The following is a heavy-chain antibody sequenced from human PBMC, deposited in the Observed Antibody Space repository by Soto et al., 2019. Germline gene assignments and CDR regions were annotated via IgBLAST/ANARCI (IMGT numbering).Heavy chain of an antibody. J-gene: IGHJ6*02. V-gene: IGHV1-8*01. CDR1: GYTFTSYD. CDR3: ARGGGTVTTFSGYYYYGMDV. Sequence: ASVKVSCKASGYTFTSYDINWVRQATGQGLEWMGWMNPNSGNTGYAQKFQGRVTMTRNTSISTAYMELSSLRSEDTAVYYCARGGGTVTTFSGYYYYGMDVWGQGTTVTVS. D-gene: IGHD4-17*01. CDR2: MNPNSGNT.